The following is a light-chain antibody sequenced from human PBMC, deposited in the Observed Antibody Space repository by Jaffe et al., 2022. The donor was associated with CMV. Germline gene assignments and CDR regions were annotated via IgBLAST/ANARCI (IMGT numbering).Light chain of an antibody. V-gene: IGKV1-5*03. CDR1: QSISDW. CDR3: QQYNSYVNT. CDR2: KAS. J-gene: IGKJ2*01. Sequence: DIQMTQSPSTLSASVGDRVTITCRASQSISDWLAWYQQKPGKAPKLLIYKASSLESGVPSRFSGSGSGTEFTLTISSLQPDDFATYYCQQYNSYVNTFGQGTKMEIK.